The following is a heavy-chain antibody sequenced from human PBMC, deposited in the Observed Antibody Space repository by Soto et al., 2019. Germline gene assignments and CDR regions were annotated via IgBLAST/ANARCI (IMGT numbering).Heavy chain of an antibody. J-gene: IGHJ5*02. CDR3: SKDPYSYGFGNWFDP. Sequence: EVQLLESGGGLVQPGGSLRLSCAASGFTFSSYAMSWVRQAPGKGLEWVSAISGSGGSTYYADSVKGRFTISRDNAKNTLYLQMNSLRAEDTAVYYCSKDPYSYGFGNWFDPWGQGTLVTVSS. D-gene: IGHD5-18*01. CDR2: ISGSGGST. CDR1: GFTFSSYA. V-gene: IGHV3-23*01.